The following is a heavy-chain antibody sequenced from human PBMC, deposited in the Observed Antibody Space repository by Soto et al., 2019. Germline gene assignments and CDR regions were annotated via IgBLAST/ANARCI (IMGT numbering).Heavy chain of an antibody. D-gene: IGHD6-19*01. J-gene: IGHJ4*02. CDR3: ARDIYCSGWYDY. CDR1: GFTFSSYA. Sequence: QVQLVESGAGVVQPGRSLRLSCAASGFTFSSYAMHWVRQAPGKGLEWVAVISYDGSKKYYADSVKGRFTISRDNSKNTLYLQMNSLRAEDTAVYYGARDIYCSGWYDYSGQGTLVPVSS. V-gene: IGHV3-30-3*01. CDR2: ISYDGSKK.